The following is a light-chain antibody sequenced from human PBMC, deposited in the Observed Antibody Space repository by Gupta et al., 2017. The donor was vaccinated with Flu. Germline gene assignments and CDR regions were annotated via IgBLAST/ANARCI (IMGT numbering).Light chain of an antibody. CDR3: QHSDSILWT. Sequence: DIQMTQSPSSLSASVGDRVTITCRASQSISSYLNWYQQKPGKAPKLLIYAASSLQSGVPSRFSGSGSGTDFTLTISSLQPEDVATYYCQHSDSILWTFGQGTKVEIK. CDR2: AAS. J-gene: IGKJ1*01. V-gene: IGKV1-39*01. CDR1: QSISSY.